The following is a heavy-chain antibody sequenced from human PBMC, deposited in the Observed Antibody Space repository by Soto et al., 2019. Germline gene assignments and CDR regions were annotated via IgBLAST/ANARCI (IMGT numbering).Heavy chain of an antibody. D-gene: IGHD1-26*01. Sequence: QVQLVESGGGVVQPGRSLRLSCAASGFSFSTNAMHWVCQPPGKGLEWVAVISYDGNNKYYADSVKGRFTISRDNSKDSLYLEMNSLRAEVTAVYDCANKMGPQCELVKLKGDYWGQGTLVSVSS. CDR3: ANKMGPQCELVKLKGDY. CDR1: GFSFSTNA. V-gene: IGHV3-30-3*01. CDR2: ISYDGNNK. J-gene: IGHJ4*02.